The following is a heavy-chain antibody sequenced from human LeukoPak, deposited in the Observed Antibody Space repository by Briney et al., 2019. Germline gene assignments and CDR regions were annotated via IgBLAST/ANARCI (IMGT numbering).Heavy chain of an antibody. CDR2: IKVDGSET. V-gene: IGHV3-7*01. Sequence: GGSLRLSCAASGFTFDDYGMSWVRQAPGKGLEWVANIKVDGSETYYVDSVKGRFTISRDNSKNSLYLQMNYLRAEDTAVYYCARDLTNWNDATFDIWGQGTMVTVAS. D-gene: IGHD1-1*01. CDR3: ARDLTNWNDATFDI. J-gene: IGHJ3*02. CDR1: GFTFDDYG.